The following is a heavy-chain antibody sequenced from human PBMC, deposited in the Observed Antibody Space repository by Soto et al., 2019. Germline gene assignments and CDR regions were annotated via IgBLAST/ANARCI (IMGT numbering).Heavy chain of an antibody. Sequence: SETLSLTCTVSGGSISSYYWSWIRQPPGKGLEWIGYIYYSGSTNYNPSLKSRVTISVDTSKNQFSLKLSSVTAADTAVYYCARGPADGDGDAFDIWGQGTMVTVSS. V-gene: IGHV4-59*01. CDR1: GGSISSYY. CDR3: ARGPADGDGDAFDI. J-gene: IGHJ3*02. D-gene: IGHD4-17*01. CDR2: IYYSGST.